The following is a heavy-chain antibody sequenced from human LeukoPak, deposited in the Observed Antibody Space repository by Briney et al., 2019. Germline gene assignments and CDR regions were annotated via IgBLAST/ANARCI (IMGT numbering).Heavy chain of an antibody. CDR2: IYTSGST. J-gene: IGHJ3*02. Sequence: SETLSLTCTVSGGSISSYYWSWIRQPAGKGLEWIGRIYTSGSTNYNPSLKSRVTMSVDTSKNRFSLKLSSVTAADTAVYYCARHLGSAKQWLVLFRAFDIWGQGTMVTVSS. CDR1: GGSISSYY. D-gene: IGHD6-19*01. CDR3: ARHLGSAKQWLVLFRAFDI. V-gene: IGHV4-4*07.